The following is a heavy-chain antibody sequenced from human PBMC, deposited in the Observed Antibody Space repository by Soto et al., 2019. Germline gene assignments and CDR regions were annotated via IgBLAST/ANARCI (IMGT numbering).Heavy chain of an antibody. J-gene: IGHJ4*02. CDR2: ISAYNGDT. CDR3: ARDLGKHDY. Sequence: QVQLVQSGAEVKKPGASVKVSCKTSGYTFTSYGISWVRQAPGQGLEWMGWISAYNGDTNYAQKVQGRVTMTTDTYTTTAYMELRGLRSDDTAVYYCARDLGKHDYWGQGTLVTVSS. CDR1: GYTFTSYG. D-gene: IGHD7-27*01. V-gene: IGHV1-18*01.